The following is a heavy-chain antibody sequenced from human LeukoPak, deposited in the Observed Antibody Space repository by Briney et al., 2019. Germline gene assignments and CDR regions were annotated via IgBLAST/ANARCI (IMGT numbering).Heavy chain of an antibody. Sequence: SETLSLTCTVSGGSISSYYWSWIRQPPGKGLEWIGYIYYSGSTNYNPSLKSRVTISVDTSKNQFSLKLCSVTAADTAVYYCARHRRYSYGGDLDYWGQGTLVTVSS. J-gene: IGHJ4*02. V-gene: IGHV4-59*08. CDR1: GGSISSYY. D-gene: IGHD5-18*01. CDR3: ARHRRYSYGGDLDY. CDR2: IYYSGST.